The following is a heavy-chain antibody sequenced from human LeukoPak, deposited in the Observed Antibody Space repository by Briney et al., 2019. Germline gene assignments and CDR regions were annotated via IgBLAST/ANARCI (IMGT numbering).Heavy chain of an antibody. J-gene: IGHJ4*02. CDR2: INWSGGST. CDR1: GFTFGTYT. CDR3: ARAPITSPFYFDY. V-gene: IGHV3-20*04. Sequence: GGSLRLSCAASGFTFGTYTVNWVRQAPGEGLEWVSSINWSGGSTGYADPLRGRFTISRDNAKNSLYLQMDSLRAEDTALYYCARAPITSPFYFDYWGQGTLVTVSS. D-gene: IGHD2-2*01.